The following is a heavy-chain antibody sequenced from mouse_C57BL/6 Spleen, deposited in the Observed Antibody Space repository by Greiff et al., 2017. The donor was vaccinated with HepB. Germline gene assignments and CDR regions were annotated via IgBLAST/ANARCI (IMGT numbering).Heavy chain of an antibody. Sequence: QVQLQQPGAELVMPGASVKLSCKASGYTFTSYWIHWVKQRPGQGLEWIGEIDPSDSYTNYNQKFKGKSTLTVDKSSSTAYMQLSSLTSEDSAVYYCARGNPDYGSSSYYYAMDYWGQGTSVTVSS. CDR3: ARGNPDYGSSSYYYAMDY. J-gene: IGHJ4*01. CDR1: GYTFTSYW. D-gene: IGHD1-1*01. CDR2: IDPSDSYT. V-gene: IGHV1-69*01.